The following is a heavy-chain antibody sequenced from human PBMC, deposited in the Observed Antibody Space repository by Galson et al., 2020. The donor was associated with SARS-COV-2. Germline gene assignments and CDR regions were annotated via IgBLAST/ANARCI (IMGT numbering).Heavy chain of an antibody. CDR1: GFTFSSYA. CDR2: ISYDGSHK. CDR3: AKERVDFWGGYEY. D-gene: IGHD3-3*01. Sequence: GGSLRLSCAASGFTFSSYAMHWVRQAPGKGLEWVAHISYDGSHKYYVDSVKGRVTISRDNSKNTLYLQMNSLRAEDTAVYYCAKERVDFWGGYEYWGQGTLVTVSS. V-gene: IGHV3-30*18. J-gene: IGHJ4*02.